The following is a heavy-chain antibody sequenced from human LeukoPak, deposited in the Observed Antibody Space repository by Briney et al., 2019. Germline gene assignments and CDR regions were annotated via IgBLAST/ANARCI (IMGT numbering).Heavy chain of an antibody. D-gene: IGHD3-10*01. Sequence: ASVKVSCKASGYTFTGYYMHWVRQAPGQGLEWMGWINPNSGGTNYAQKFQGRVTMTRDKSISTAYLQWSSLKASDTAMYYCARGWFGELLGGDYWGQGTLVTVSS. CDR2: INPNSGGT. CDR1: GYTFTGYY. J-gene: IGHJ4*02. CDR3: ARGWFGELLGGDY. V-gene: IGHV1-2*02.